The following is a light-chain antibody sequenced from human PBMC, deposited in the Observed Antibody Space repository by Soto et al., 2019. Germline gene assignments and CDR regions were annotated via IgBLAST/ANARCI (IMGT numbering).Light chain of an antibody. J-gene: IGKJ4*01. CDR1: QSVSSN. V-gene: IGKV3-15*01. CDR2: GAS. Sequence: EIVMTQSPATLPVSPGERATLSCRASQSVSSNLAWYQQKPGQAPRFLIYGASTRATGIPARFSGSGSGTEFTRTISSLQSEDFAVYYCQQYDNWPLTFGGGTKVEIK. CDR3: QQYDNWPLT.